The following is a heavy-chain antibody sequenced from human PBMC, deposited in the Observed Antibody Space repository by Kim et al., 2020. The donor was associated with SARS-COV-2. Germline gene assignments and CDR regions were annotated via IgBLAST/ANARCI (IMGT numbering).Heavy chain of an antibody. CDR3: AKDQGYCSSTSCYGYYYYYYGMDV. D-gene: IGHD2-2*01. J-gene: IGHJ6*02. CDR2: ISYDGSNK. CDR1: GFTFSSYG. V-gene: IGHV3-30*18. Sequence: GGSLRLSCAASGFTFSSYGMHWVRQAPGKGLEWVAVISYDGSNKYYADSVKGRFTISRDNSKNTLYLQMNSLRAEDTAVYYCAKDQGYCSSTSCYGYYYYYYGMDVWGQGTTVTVSS.